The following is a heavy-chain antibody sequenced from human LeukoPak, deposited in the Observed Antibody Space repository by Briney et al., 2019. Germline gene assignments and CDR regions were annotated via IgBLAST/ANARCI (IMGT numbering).Heavy chain of an antibody. J-gene: IGHJ2*01. D-gene: IGHD4-23*01. Sequence: SETLSLTCTVSGGSISSGGYYWSWIRQHPGKGLEWIGYIYYSGSTSYNPSLKSRVTISLDTSKNQFSLKLSSVTTADTAVYYCARSVVTLYWYFDLWGRGTLVTVSS. CDR2: IYYSGST. V-gene: IGHV4-61*08. CDR1: GGSISSGGYY. CDR3: ARSVVTLYWYFDL.